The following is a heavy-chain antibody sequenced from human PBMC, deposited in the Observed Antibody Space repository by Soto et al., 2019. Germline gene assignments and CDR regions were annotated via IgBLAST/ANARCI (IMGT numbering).Heavy chain of an antibody. J-gene: IGHJ6*02. Sequence: GGSLRLSCAASGFTFSSYAMSWVRQAPGKGLEWVSAISGSGGSTYYADSVKGRFTISRDNSKNTLYLQMNSLRAEDTAVYYCAKDRHESGYDFWSGYRTYYYYGMDVWGQGTTVTV. V-gene: IGHV3-23*01. CDR1: GFTFSSYA. D-gene: IGHD3-3*01. CDR2: ISGSGGST. CDR3: AKDRHESGYDFWSGYRTYYYYGMDV.